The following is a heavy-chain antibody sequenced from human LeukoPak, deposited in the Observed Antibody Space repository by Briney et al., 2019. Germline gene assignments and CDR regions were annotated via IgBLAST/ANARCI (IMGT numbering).Heavy chain of an antibody. D-gene: IGHD6-19*01. CDR1: GGSFSGYY. V-gene: IGHV4-34*01. CDR2: INHSGST. CDR3: ATLAVAGPY. J-gene: IGHJ4*02. Sequence: SETLSLTCVVYGGSFSGYYWSWIRQPPGKGLEWIGEINHSGSTNYNPSLKSRVTISVDTSKNQFSLKLSSVTAADTAVYYCATLAVAGPYWGQGTLVTVSS.